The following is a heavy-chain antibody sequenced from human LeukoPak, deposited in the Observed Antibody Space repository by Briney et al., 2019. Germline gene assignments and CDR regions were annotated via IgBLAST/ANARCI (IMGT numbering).Heavy chain of an antibody. Sequence: SETLSLTCTVSGGSISSYYWSWIRQPPGKGLEWIGYIYYSGSTNYNPSLKSRVTISVDTSKNQFSLKLSSVTAADTAVYYCARQILLDAFDIWGQGTMVTVSS. CDR3: ARQILLDAFDI. CDR2: IYYSGST. J-gene: IGHJ3*02. CDR1: GGSISSYY. V-gene: IGHV4-59*08.